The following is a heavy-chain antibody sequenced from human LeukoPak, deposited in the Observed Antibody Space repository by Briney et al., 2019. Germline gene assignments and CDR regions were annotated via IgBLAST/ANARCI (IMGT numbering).Heavy chain of an antibody. D-gene: IGHD3-9*01. Sequence: GGSLRLSCAASGFTFSSYWMSWVRQAPGRGLECVANIKQGGSEKYCVDSVKGSFTISRDNAKNTLYVQVNTLRAGDTPVYYYAREHYYDTLTGYYPYYYYGMDVWGQGTTVSVSS. CDR2: IKQGGSEK. CDR1: GFTFSSYW. J-gene: IGHJ6*02. CDR3: AREHYYDTLTGYYPYYYYGMDV. V-gene: IGHV3-7*01.